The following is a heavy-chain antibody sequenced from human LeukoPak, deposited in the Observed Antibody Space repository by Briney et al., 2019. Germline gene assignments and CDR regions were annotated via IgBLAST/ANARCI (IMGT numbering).Heavy chain of an antibody. CDR3: VRSMVDFDY. CDR1: GFTFSSFW. V-gene: IGHV3-74*01. CDR2: INSDGSST. J-gene: IGHJ4*02. D-gene: IGHD3-10*01. Sequence: GGSLRLSCAASGFTFSSFWMHWVRQAPGKGLVWVSRINSDGSSTIYADSVKGRFTTSRDNTKSTLYLEMNSLRAEDTAVYYCVRSMVDFDYWGQGTLVTVSS.